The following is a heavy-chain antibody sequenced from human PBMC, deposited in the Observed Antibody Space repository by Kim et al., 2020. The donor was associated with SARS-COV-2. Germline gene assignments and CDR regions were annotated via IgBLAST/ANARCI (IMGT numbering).Heavy chain of an antibody. D-gene: IGHD2-15*01. Sequence: GGSLRLSCAASGFTFSSYAMHWVRQAPGKGLEWVAVISYDGSNKYYADSVKGRFTISRDNSKNTLYLQMNSLRAEDTAVYYCARDYAGVSMVAVISDWGQGTLVTVSS. CDR2: ISYDGSNK. V-gene: IGHV3-30-3*01. CDR3: ARDYAGVSMVAVISD. J-gene: IGHJ4*02. CDR1: GFTFSSYA.